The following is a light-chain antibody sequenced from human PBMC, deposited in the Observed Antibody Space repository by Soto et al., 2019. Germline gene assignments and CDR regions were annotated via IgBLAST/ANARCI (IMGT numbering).Light chain of an antibody. V-gene: IGLV3-21*02. J-gene: IGLJ2*01. CDR1: NIGSKS. CDR3: QVWDSSSDHVV. CDR2: YDS. Sequence: SYELTQPPSVSVAPGQTARITCGGNNIGSKSVLWYQQKPGQAPVLVVYYDSDRPSGIPERFSGSNSGNTATLTISRVEAGDEADYYCQVWDSSSDHVVFGGGTKLT.